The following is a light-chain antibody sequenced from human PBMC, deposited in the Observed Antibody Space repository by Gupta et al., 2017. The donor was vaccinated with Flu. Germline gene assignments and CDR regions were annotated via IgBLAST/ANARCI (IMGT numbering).Light chain of an antibody. Sequence: QSALTQPASVSGSPGQSITISCPGTSSDVGGYNYVSWYQQHPGKAPKLMIYDVSNRPSGVSNRFSGSKSGNTASLTISGLQAEDEADYYCSSYTSSSTLETVFGGGTKLTVL. CDR3: SSYTSSSTLETV. V-gene: IGLV2-14*01. J-gene: IGLJ3*02. CDR2: DVS. CDR1: SSDVGGYNY.